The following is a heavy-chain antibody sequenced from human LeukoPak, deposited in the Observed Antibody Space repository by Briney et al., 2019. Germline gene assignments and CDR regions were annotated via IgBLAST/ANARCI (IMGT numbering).Heavy chain of an antibody. V-gene: IGHV3-7*01. CDR1: GFTISNYW. J-gene: IGHJ4*02. D-gene: IGHD6-19*01. Sequence: GGSLRLSCAASGFTISNYWMTWVRQAPGKGLEWVANIKGDGSERNYVDSVRGRFTISRDNAKNSLYLQMNSLRAEDTAVYYCVKQAGVYWGQGTLVTVSS. CDR3: VKQAGVY. CDR2: IKGDGSER.